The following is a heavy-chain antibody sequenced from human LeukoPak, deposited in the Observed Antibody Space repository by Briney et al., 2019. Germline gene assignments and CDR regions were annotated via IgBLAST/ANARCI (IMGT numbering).Heavy chain of an antibody. CDR3: ARDKQPGDY. D-gene: IGHD1-1*01. Sequence: KPSETLSLTCTVSGGSISSYHWSWIRQPPGKGLEWIGYIYYSGSTDYNPSLKSRVTMSVDTSKNQFSLKLSSVTAADTAVYYCARDKQPGDYWGQGALVTVSS. J-gene: IGHJ4*02. V-gene: IGHV4-59*01. CDR2: IYYSGST. CDR1: GGSISSYH.